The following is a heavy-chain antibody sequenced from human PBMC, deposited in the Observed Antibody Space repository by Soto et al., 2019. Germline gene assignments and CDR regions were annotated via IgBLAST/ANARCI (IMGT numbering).Heavy chain of an antibody. V-gene: IGHV1-69*02. Sequence: QVQLVQSGAEVKKPGSSVKVSCKASGGTFSSYTISWVRQAPGQGLEWMGRIIPILGIANYAQKFQGRVTIPADKSTSTAYMELSSLRSEDTAVYYCASRYCSSTSCYGAGAFDIWGQGTMVTVSS. CDR2: IIPILGIA. J-gene: IGHJ3*02. CDR3: ASRYCSSTSCYGAGAFDI. CDR1: GGTFSSYT. D-gene: IGHD2-2*01.